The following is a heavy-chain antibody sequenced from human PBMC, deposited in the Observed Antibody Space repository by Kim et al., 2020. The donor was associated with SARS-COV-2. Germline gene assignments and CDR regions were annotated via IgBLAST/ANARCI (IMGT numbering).Heavy chain of an antibody. CDR1: GYTFTNYY. CDR3: ARPRSGWFDAFDI. Sequence: ASVKVSCKPSGYTFTNYYMHWVRQAPGQGLEWMGIINPSGGSTSYAQKFQGRVTMTRDTSTSSVYMELSSLRSEDTAVYYCARPRSGWFDAFDIWGQGTMVTVSS. D-gene: IGHD6-19*01. V-gene: IGHV1-46*01. J-gene: IGHJ3*02. CDR2: INPSGGST.